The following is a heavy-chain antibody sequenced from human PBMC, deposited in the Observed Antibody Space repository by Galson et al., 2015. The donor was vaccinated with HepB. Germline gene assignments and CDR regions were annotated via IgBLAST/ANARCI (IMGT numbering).Heavy chain of an antibody. Sequence: DTLSLTCTVSGGSISSYYWSWIRQPPVQGLEWIGYIYYSGSTNYNPSLKSRVTISADTSKNQFSLKLSSVTAADTAVYYCARHGRIDWYFDLWGRGTLVTVSS. J-gene: IGHJ2*01. CDR3: ARHGRIDWYFDL. D-gene: IGHD1-14*01. V-gene: IGHV4-59*08. CDR1: GGSISSYY. CDR2: IYYSGST.